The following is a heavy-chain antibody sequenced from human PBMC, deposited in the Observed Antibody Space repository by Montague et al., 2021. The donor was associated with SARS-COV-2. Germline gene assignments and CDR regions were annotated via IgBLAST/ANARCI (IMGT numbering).Heavy chain of an antibody. CDR1: GGSISSSSYY. D-gene: IGHD6-19*01. V-gene: IGHV4-39*01. J-gene: IGHJ4*02. Sequence: SETLSLTCTVSGGSISSSSYYWGWIRQPPGKGLEWIGSIYYSGSTYYNPSLKSRVTISVDTSKNQFSLKLSSVTAADTAVYYCARHSKQWLVLRGGYYFDYWGQGTLVTVSS. CDR2: IYYSGST. CDR3: ARHSKQWLVLRGGYYFDY.